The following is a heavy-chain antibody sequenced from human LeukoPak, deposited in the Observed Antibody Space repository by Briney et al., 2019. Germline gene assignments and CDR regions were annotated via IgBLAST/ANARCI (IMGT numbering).Heavy chain of an antibody. J-gene: IGHJ4*02. V-gene: IGHV4-61*08. CDR2: IYYTGRT. CDR3: ARVDTSWYSSDY. Sequence: PSWTLSLTCTVPGASVSSGDYCWSWIRQPPGEGLEWIAYIYYTGRTNSNPSLKSRVTISLDTSKSQFSLKLSSVTAADTALYHCARVDTSWYSSDYWGQGALVTVSS. D-gene: IGHD2-2*01. CDR1: GASVSSGDYC.